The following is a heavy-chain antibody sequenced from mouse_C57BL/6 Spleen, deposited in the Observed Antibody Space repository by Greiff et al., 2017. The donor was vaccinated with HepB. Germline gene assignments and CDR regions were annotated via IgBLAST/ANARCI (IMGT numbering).Heavy chain of an antibody. Sequence: ESGPGLVKPSQSLSLTCSVTGYSITSGYYWNWIRQFPGNKLEWMGYISYDGSNNYNPSLKNRISITRDTSKNQFFLKLNSVTTEDTATYYCAREDSSGYVGAMDYWGQGTSVTVSS. CDR1: GYSITSGYY. V-gene: IGHV3-6*01. J-gene: IGHJ4*01. D-gene: IGHD3-2*02. CDR2: ISYDGSN. CDR3: AREDSSGYVGAMDY.